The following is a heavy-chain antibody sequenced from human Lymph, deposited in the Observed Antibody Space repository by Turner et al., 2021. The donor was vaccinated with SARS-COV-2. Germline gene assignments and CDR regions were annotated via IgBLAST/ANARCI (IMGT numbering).Heavy chain of an antibody. D-gene: IGHD1-26*01. CDR1: GYTFTSYD. J-gene: IGHJ6*02. Sequence: QVQLVQSGAEVKKPGASVKVPCKAPGYTFTSYDINWVRQATGQGLEWMGWMNPNSGNTGYAQKFQGRVTMTRNTSISTAYMELSSLGSEDTAVYYCARGRYSGGGMDVWGQGTTVTVSS. V-gene: IGHV1-8*02. CDR2: MNPNSGNT. CDR3: ARGRYSGGGMDV.